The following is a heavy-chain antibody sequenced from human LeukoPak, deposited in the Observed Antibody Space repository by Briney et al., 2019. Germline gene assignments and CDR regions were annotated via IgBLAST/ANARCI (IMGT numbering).Heavy chain of an antibody. V-gene: IGHV3-7*04. J-gene: IGHJ5*02. CDR3: AGGDYYGSGSARRHWFDP. CDR2: IEQHGNEK. CDR1: GFTFSSYC. Sequence: GGSLRLSCSASGFTFSSYCMNWVRQAPGKGLEWVANIEQHGNEKYYMDSVKGRFTIFRDNAKNSLYLEINSLRAEDTAVYYCAGGDYYGSGSARRHWFDPWGQGTLVTVSS. D-gene: IGHD3-10*01.